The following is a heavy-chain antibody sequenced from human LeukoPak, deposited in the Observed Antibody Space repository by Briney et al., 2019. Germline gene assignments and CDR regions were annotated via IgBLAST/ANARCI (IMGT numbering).Heavy chain of an antibody. D-gene: IGHD3-10*01. CDR2: INTNTGNP. CDR3: ASSPSNYYGSGSPY. CDR1: EYTFTRYA. J-gene: IGHJ4*02. V-gene: IGHV7-4-1*02. Sequence: ASVKVSCKASEYTFTRYAMNWVRQAPGQGLEWMGWINTNTGNPTYAQGFTGRFVFSLDTSVSTAYLQISSLKAEDTAVYYCASSPSNYYGSGSPYWGQGTLVTVSS.